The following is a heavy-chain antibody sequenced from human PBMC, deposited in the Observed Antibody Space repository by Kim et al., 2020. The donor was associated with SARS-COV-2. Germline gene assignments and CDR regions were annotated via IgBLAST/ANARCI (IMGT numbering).Heavy chain of an antibody. CDR1: GVSISSGSYF. D-gene: IGHD1-26*01. CDR2: MDYSRIA. V-gene: IGHV4-39*01. J-gene: IGHJ4*02. Sequence: SKTLSLTCTVTGVSISSGSYFWGWMRQPPGKAVEWIGSMDYSRIAHYNPPLKSRVIISLDLSKNQFFLKLTSVTAADTAVYFCARLVGSNSVEYWGQGTQVTVSS. CDR3: ARLVGSNSVEY.